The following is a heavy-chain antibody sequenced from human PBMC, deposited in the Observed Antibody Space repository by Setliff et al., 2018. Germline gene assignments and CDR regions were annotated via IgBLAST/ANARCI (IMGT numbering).Heavy chain of an antibody. J-gene: IGHJ6*04. CDR1: GFTFSDYS. CDR3: ARSYNFWSGPALDV. CDR2: ISSSSSTI. V-gene: IGHV3-48*01. D-gene: IGHD3-3*01. Sequence: PGGSLRLSCAASGFTFSDYSMNWVRQAPGKGLEWVSDISSSSSTIYYADSVKGRFTISRDNAQNSLYLQMNSLRAEDTAAYYCARSYNFWSGPALDVWGKGTTVTVSS.